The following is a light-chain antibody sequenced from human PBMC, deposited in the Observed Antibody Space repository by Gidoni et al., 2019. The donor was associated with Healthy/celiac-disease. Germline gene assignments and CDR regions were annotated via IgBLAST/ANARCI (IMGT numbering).Light chain of an antibody. CDR1: QSVSGTY. Sequence: EIVLTQSPGTLSLSPGEGATLSCRTSQSVSGTYLAWYQQKPGQAPRLLIYGASSRATGIPDRFSGSGSGTDFTLTISRLEPEDFAVDYCQNYGGSITFGPGTKVDIK. CDR2: GAS. J-gene: IGKJ3*01. V-gene: IGKV3-20*01. CDR3: QNYGGSIT.